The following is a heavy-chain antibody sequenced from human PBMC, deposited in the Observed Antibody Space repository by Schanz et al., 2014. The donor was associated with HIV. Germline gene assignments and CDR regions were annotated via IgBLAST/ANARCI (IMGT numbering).Heavy chain of an antibody. V-gene: IGHV3-23*01. CDR3: AKGLTIWLQPPFDY. CDR1: GFTFSSYA. Sequence: EVPLLESGGGLVQPGGSLRLSCAASGFTFSSYAMSWVRQAPGKGLEWVSTISGSGGSPYYADSVKGRFTISRDNSKNTLYLQMNSLRAEDTAVYYCAKGLTIWLQPPFDYWGQGTLVTVSS. J-gene: IGHJ4*02. CDR2: ISGSGGSP. D-gene: IGHD5-12*01.